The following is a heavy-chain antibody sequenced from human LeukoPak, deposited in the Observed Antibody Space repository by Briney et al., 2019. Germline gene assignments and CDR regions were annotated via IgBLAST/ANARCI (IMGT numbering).Heavy chain of an antibody. CDR1: GGSISSGGYY. CDR3: ARDLGYCSGGSCYSNWFDP. D-gene: IGHD2-15*01. V-gene: IGHV4-30-2*01. J-gene: IGHJ5*02. Sequence: TLSLTCTVSGGSISSGGYYWSWIRQPPGKGLEWIGYIYHSGSTYYNPSLKSRVTISVDRSKNQFSLKLSSVTAADTAVYYCARDLGYCSGGSCYSNWFDPWGQGTLVTVSS. CDR2: IYHSGST.